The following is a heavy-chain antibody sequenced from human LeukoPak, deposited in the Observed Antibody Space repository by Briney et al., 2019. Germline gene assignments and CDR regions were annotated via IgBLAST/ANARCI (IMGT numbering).Heavy chain of an antibody. CDR1: GGSISSYY. V-gene: IGHV4-59*01. D-gene: IGHD3-9*01. Sequence: PSETLSLTCTVSGGSISSYYWSWIRQPPGKGLEWIGYIYYSGSTNYNPSLKSRVTMSVDFSKRQFSLKLRSVTTADTAIDSCARSETLYHILTGYSNFWFDPWGQGTLVTVSS. CDR2: IYYSGST. J-gene: IGHJ5*02. CDR3: ARSETLYHILTGYSNFWFDP.